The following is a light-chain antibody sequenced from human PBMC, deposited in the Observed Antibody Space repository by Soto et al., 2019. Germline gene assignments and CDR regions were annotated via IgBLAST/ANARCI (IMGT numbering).Light chain of an antibody. CDR1: QSLLHSSDNRNY. CDR3: QQYYSTPWT. Sequence: EIVMAQFPETLAVSVGERATIKCRSSQSLLHSSDNRNYLTWYQQKTGQPPKLLIYWASTRQSGVPDRFSGSGSGTDFTLTIKSLQAEDVAVYYCQQYYSTPWTFGQGTKVEI. CDR2: WAS. J-gene: IGKJ1*01. V-gene: IGKV4-1*01.